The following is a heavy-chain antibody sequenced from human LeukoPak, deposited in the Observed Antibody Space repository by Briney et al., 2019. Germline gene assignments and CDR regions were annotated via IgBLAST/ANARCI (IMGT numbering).Heavy chain of an antibody. V-gene: IGHV1-69*05. J-gene: IGHJ6*03. Sequence: GASVKVSCKASGGTFSSYAISWVRQAPGQGLEWMGGIIPIFGTANYAQKFQGRATITTDESTSTAYMELSSLRSEDTAVYYCARDKLMSSSSSNYYYYMDVWGKGTTVTVSS. D-gene: IGHD6-6*01. CDR1: GGTFSSYA. CDR2: IIPIFGTA. CDR3: ARDKLMSSSSSNYYYYMDV.